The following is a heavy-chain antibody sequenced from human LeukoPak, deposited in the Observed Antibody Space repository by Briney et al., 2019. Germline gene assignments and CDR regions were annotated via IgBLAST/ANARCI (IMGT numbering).Heavy chain of an antibody. V-gene: IGHV1-69*04. Sequence: SVKVSCKASGGTVNDYSISWVRQAPGQGLEWMGRIIPILNVPNYAQKFEGRVTITADKSTNTAYMELSSLKSEDTAGYFCARDRPRARYFDYWGQGTLVTVSS. D-gene: IGHD2-15*01. CDR1: GGTVNDYS. CDR3: ARDRPRARYFDY. CDR2: IIPILNVP. J-gene: IGHJ4*02.